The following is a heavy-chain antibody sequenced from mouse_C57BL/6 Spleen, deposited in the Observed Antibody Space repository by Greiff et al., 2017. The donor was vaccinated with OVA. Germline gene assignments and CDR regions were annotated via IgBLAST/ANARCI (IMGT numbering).Heavy chain of an antibody. Sequence: ESGPGMVKPSQSLSLTCTVTGYSITSGYDWHWIRHFPGNKLEWMGYISYSGSTNYNPSLKSRISITHDTSKNHFFLKLNSVTTEDTATYYCAREGLTTVYFDYWGQGTTLTVSS. CDR3: AREGLTTVYFDY. V-gene: IGHV3-1*01. J-gene: IGHJ2*01. CDR1: GYSITSGYD. D-gene: IGHD1-1*01. CDR2: ISYSGST.